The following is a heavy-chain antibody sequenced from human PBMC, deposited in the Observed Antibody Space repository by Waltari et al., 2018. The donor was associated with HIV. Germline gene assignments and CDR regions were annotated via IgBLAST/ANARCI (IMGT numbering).Heavy chain of an antibody. V-gene: IGHV1-8*01. J-gene: IGHJ4*02. CDR3: ARRVSRHSGSYPLNY. Sequence: QVQLVQSGAEVKKPGASVKVSCKASGYTFTSYDINWGRQANGQGLEWMGWMNPNSGNTGYAQKFQGRVTMTRNTSISTAYMELSSLRSEDTAVYYCARRVSRHSGSYPLNYWGQGTLVTVSS. D-gene: IGHD1-26*01. CDR2: MNPNSGNT. CDR1: GYTFTSYD.